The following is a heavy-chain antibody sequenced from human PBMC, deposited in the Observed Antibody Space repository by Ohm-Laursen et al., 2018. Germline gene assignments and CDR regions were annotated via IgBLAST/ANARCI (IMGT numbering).Heavy chain of an antibody. CDR2: IKSKTDGGTT. Sequence: SLRLSCSASGFTFRSYWMSWVRQAPGKGLGWVGRIKSKTDGGTTDYAAPVKGRFTISRDDSKNTLYLQMNSLKTEDTAVYYCQTNIWSWGQGTLVTVSS. CDR1: GFTFRSYW. J-gene: IGHJ5*02. V-gene: IGHV3-15*01. CDR3: QTNIWS. D-gene: IGHD2-8*01.